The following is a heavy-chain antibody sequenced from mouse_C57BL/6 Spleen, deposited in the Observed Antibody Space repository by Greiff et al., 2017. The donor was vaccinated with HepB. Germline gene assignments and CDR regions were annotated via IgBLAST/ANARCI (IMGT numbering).Heavy chain of an antibody. CDR3: ARNYYVSSFDY. V-gene: IGHV1-55*01. D-gene: IGHD1-1*01. Sequence: VQLQQSGAELVKPGASVKMSCKASGYTFTSYWITWVKQRPGQGLEWIGDIYPGSGSTNYTEKFKSKATLTVDTSSSTAYMQLSSLTSEDSAVYYWARNYYVSSFDYWGQGTTLTVSS. J-gene: IGHJ2*01. CDR2: IYPGSGST. CDR1: GYTFTSYW.